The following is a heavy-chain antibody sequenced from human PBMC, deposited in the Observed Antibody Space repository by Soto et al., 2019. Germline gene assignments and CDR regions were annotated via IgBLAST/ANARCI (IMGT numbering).Heavy chain of an antibody. D-gene: IGHD3-3*01. CDR3: AKEDFSNGSIGDDYGMDV. CDR2: IWYDGSKQ. CDR1: GFTFRNHG. V-gene: IGHV3-33*06. Sequence: QVQLVESGGGVVQPGRSLRLSCEGSGFTFRNHGIHWVRQAPGKGLEWVAIIWYDGSKQLYADSVKGRFTISRDNSKKTAYLKMSSRGVEDAALYCWAKEDFSNGSIGDDYGMDVCGLGTTVTVSS. J-gene: IGHJ6*02.